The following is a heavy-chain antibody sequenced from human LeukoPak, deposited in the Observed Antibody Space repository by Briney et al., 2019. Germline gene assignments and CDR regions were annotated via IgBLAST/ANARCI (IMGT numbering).Heavy chain of an antibody. J-gene: IGHJ4*02. Sequence: GRSLRLSCAASGFTFSSYGMHWVRQAPGKGLEWVAVISYDGSNKYYADSVKRRFTISRDNSKNTLYLQMNSLRAEDTAVYYCAKGSADLHFDYWGQGTLVTVSS. CDR3: AKGSADLHFDY. V-gene: IGHV3-30*18. CDR1: GFTFSSYG. CDR2: ISYDGSNK.